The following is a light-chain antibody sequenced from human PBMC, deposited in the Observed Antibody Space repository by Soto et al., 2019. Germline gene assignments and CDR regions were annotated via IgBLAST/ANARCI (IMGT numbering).Light chain of an antibody. CDR3: QRFGTSPPWT. V-gene: IGKV3-20*01. CDR2: GAS. J-gene: IGKJ1*01. Sequence: EIVSTQSPAALSLSPGERATLSCRASQTVSSSLAWYQQKPGQAPRLLIYGASSRATGIPDRFSGSGSGTDFTLTISRLEPEDFAVYYCQRFGTSPPWTFGQGTKVDIK. CDR1: QTVSSS.